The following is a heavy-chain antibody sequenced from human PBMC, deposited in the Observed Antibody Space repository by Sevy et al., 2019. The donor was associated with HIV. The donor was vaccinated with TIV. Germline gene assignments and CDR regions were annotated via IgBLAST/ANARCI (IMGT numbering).Heavy chain of an antibody. V-gene: IGHV4-4*02. CDR3: ARLTLYYYDSSGSAFDI. Sequence: SETLSLTCAVSGGSISSSNWWSWVRQPPGKGLEWIGEIYHSGSTNYNPSLKSRVTISVDKPKNQFSLKLSSVTAADTAVYYCARLTLYYYDSSGSAFDIWGQGTMVTVSS. CDR2: IYHSGST. D-gene: IGHD3-22*01. J-gene: IGHJ3*02. CDR1: GGSISSSNW.